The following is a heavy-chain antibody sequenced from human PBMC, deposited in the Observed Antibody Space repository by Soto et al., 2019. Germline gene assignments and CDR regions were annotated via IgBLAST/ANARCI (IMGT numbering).Heavy chain of an antibody. V-gene: IGHV3-23*01. CDR3: AKTRGYTSDPADC. J-gene: IGHJ4*02. CDR2: ISGSGGNT. CDR1: ELCITRYS. Sequence: GGSLSLACGACELCITRYSPLWYSKAPGKGLEWVSGISGSGGNTYYADSVKGRFTISRDNSKNTLYLQMNSLRAEDTAIYYFAKTRGYTSDPADCWGQVTLVTVSS. D-gene: IGHD6-13*01.